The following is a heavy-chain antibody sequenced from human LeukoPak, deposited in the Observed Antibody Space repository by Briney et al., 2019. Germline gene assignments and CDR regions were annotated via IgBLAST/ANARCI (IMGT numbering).Heavy chain of an antibody. V-gene: IGHV3-53*01. J-gene: IGHJ6*02. CDR2: IYSGGST. CDR3: ARDGSGANYYYYGMDV. Sequence: PGGSLRLSCAASGFTVSSNYMSWVRQAPGKGLEWVSVIYSGGSTYYADSVKGRFTISRDNSKNTLYLQMNSLRAEDTAVYYCARDGSGANYYYYGMDVWGQGTTVTVSS. CDR1: GFTVSSNY. D-gene: IGHD3-10*01.